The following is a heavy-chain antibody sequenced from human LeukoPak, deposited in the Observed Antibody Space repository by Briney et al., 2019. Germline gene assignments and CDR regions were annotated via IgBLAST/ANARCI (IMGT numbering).Heavy chain of an antibody. CDR2: IYYSGSN. V-gene: IGHV4-39*01. CDR3: ARIPRWLVRRYFDY. CDR1: GGSISSSSYN. D-gene: IGHD6-19*01. J-gene: IGHJ4*02. Sequence: PSETLSLTCTVSGGSISSSSYNWGWICQPPGKGLEWIGSIYYSGSNYYNPSLKSRVTISVDTSKNQFSLKLSSVTAADTAVYYCARIPRWLVRRYFDYWGQGTLVTVSS.